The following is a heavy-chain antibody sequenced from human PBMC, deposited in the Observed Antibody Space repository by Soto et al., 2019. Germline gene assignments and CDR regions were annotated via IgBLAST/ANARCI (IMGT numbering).Heavy chain of an antibody. CDR2: ISYDGSNK. Sequence: QVQLVESGGGVVQPGRSLRLSCAASGFTFSSYGMHWVRQAPGKGLEWVAVISYDGSNKYYADSVKGRFTISRDNSKNTLYLQMNRLRAEDTAVYYCAKDRGGDYVDYYYYGMDVWGQGTTVTVSS. J-gene: IGHJ6*02. CDR1: GFTFSSYG. V-gene: IGHV3-30*18. CDR3: AKDRGGDYVDYYYYGMDV. D-gene: IGHD4-17*01.